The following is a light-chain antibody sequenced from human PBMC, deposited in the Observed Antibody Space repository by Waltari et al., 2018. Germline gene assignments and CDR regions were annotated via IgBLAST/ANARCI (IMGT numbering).Light chain of an antibody. J-gene: IGLJ1*01. CDR1: SNNVGNQG. CDR2: RNT. V-gene: IGLV10-54*04. Sequence: QAGLTQPPSVSKGLRQTATLTCTGNSNNVGNQGVAWLQQHQGHPPKLLSYRNTNRPSGISERFSASRSGNTASLTITGLQPEDEADYYCSAWDISLTAHVFGSGTKVTVL. CDR3: SAWDISLTAHV.